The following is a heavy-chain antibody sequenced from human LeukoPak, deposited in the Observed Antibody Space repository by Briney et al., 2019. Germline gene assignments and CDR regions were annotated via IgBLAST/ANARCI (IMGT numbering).Heavy chain of an antibody. CDR2: IYYSGST. CDR1: GGSISSYF. D-gene: IGHD1-1*01. CDR3: ARGANGWFDP. J-gene: IGHJ5*02. Sequence: SETLSLTCTVSGGSISSYFWSWIRQPPRKGLEWIGYIYYSGSTNYNPSLKSRVTISVDTSKNQFSLKLSSVTAADTAVYFCARGANGWFDPWGQGTLVTVSS. V-gene: IGHV4-59*08.